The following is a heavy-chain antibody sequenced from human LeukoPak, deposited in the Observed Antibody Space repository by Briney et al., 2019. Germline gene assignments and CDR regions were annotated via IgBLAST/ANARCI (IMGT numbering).Heavy chain of an antibody. CDR1: GGSISSSSYY. Sequence: PSETLSLTCTVSGGSISSSSYYWGWIRQPPGKGLEWIGSIYYSGSIYYNPSLKSRVTISVDTSKNQFSLKLSSVTAADTAVYYCARHAYYYDSSGYSGYYWGQGTLVTVSS. CDR3: ARHAYYYDSSGYSGYY. V-gene: IGHV4-39*01. J-gene: IGHJ4*02. CDR2: IYYSGSI. D-gene: IGHD3-22*01.